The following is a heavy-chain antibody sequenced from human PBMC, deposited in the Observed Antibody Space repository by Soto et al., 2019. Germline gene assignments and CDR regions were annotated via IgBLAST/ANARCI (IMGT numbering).Heavy chain of an antibody. CDR1: GYSISSGYY. Sequence: SETLSLTCAVSGYSISSGYYWGWIRQPPGKGLEWIGSIYHSGSTYYNPSLKSRVTISVDTSKNQFSLKLSSVTAADTAVYYCARSXYYDSSGYYLAYWYFDLWGRGTLVTVSS. CDR2: IYHSGST. J-gene: IGHJ2*01. D-gene: IGHD3-22*01. V-gene: IGHV4-38-2*01. CDR3: ARSXYYDSSGYYLAYWYFDL.